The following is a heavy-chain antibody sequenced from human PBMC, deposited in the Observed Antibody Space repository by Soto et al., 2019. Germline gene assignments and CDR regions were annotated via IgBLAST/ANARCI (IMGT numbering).Heavy chain of an antibody. CDR1: GFTFSRYW. Sequence: GSLRLSCAASGFTFSRYWMSWVRQAPGKGLEWVANIKQDGSEKYYVDSVRGRFTISRDNAKNSLYLQMNSLKAEDTAVYYCATDSYYWGQGTLVTVSS. J-gene: IGHJ4*02. CDR2: IKQDGSEK. CDR3: ATDSYY. D-gene: IGHD6-6*01. V-gene: IGHV3-7*01.